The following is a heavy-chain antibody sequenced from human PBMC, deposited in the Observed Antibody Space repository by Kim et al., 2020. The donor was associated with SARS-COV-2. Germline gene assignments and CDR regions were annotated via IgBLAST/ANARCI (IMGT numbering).Heavy chain of an antibody. Sequence: GGSLRLSCAASGFTFSSYAMSWVRQAPGKGLEWVSALSDSGGTTYYTDSVKGRFTISRDNSKNTLYLQMNSLRAEDTAIYYCAKLVRGYCSSTSCPNWFDPWGQGTLVTVSS. J-gene: IGHJ5*02. CDR3: AKLVRGYCSSTSCPNWFDP. V-gene: IGHV3-23*01. D-gene: IGHD2-2*01. CDR2: LSDSGGTT. CDR1: GFTFSSYA.